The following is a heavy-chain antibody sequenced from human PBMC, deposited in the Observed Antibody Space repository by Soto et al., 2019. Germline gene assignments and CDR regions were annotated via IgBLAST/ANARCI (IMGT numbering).Heavy chain of an antibody. CDR3: ARNRLRQYYYGMDV. V-gene: IGHV5-51*01. CDR1: GYSFANYW. J-gene: IGHJ6*02. D-gene: IGHD3-10*01. CDR2: IYPGDSDT. Sequence: LKISCQGSGYSFANYWIAWVRQMPGKGLECVGVIYPGDSDTRYSPSFRGQVTISADKSISHVYLQWSSLKASDTAMYYCARNRLRQYYYGMDVWGQGTTVTVSS.